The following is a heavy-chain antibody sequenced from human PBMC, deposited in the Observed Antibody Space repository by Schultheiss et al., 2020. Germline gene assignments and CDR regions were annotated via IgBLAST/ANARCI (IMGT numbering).Heavy chain of an antibody. CDR3: AKLITMIVVVT. CDR1: GFTFSGSA. Sequence: GGSLRLSCAASGFTFSGSAMHWVRQAPGKGLVWVSAISGSGGSTYYADSVKGRFTISRDNAKNTLYLQMNSLRAEDTAVYYCAKLITMIVVVTWGQGTLVTVSS. J-gene: IGHJ5*02. V-gene: IGHV3-23*01. D-gene: IGHD3-22*01. CDR2: ISGSGGST.